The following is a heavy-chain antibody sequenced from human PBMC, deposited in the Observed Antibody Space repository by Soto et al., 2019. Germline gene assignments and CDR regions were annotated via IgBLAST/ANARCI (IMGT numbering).Heavy chain of an antibody. CDR1: GGTFSSYA. CDR2: IIPIFGTA. J-gene: IGHJ4*02. Sequence: SVKVSCKASGGTFSSYAISWVRQAPGQGLEWMGGIIPIFGTANYAQKFQGRVTITADKSTSTAYMELSSLRSEDTGVYYCARADGYNHRYPALWGQGTLVTVSS. CDR3: ARADGYNHRYPAL. V-gene: IGHV1-69*06. D-gene: IGHD5-12*01.